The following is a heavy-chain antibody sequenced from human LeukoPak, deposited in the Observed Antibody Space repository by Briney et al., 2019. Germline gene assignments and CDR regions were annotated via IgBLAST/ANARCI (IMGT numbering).Heavy chain of an antibody. Sequence: GGSLRLSCAPSGFTVSGSYMSWVRQAPGKGLEWVSLIYSGGGTYYADSVKGRFTISRDNSKNTLYLQMNSLRAEDTAVYYCARGITGTNNWFDPWGQGTLVTVSS. V-gene: IGHV3-66*02. J-gene: IGHJ5*02. CDR1: GFTVSGSY. CDR3: ARGITGTNNWFDP. CDR2: IYSGGGT. D-gene: IGHD1/OR15-1a*01.